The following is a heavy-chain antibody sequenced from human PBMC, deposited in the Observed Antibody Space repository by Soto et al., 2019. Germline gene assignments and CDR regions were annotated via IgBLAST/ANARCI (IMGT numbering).Heavy chain of an antibody. CDR1: GDSLKTHY. CDR2: IYYSGST. CDR3: ASGWMAAFDT. V-gene: IGHV4-59*11. D-gene: IGHD2-2*03. J-gene: IGHJ5*02. Sequence: LSLTCNVTGDSLKTHYWSWIRQPPGKGLEWIGYIYYSGSTLYNPSLKRLVTISVDTAKNQFSLRLNSLTAADTAVYYCASGWMAAFDTWGQGTLVTVSS.